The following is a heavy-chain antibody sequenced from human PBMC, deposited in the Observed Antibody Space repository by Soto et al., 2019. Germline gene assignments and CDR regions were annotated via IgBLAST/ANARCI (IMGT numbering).Heavy chain of an antibody. D-gene: IGHD2-2*01. Sequence: GGSLRLSCATFGFTFNIYAMGWARQAPGKGLEWVSSISDSGDRTWYADSVKGRFTMSRDNSRSTLYLDMSSLRVEDTAFYYCARVPDGLNMWFDIWGQGTLVTVSS. CDR2: ISDSGDRT. CDR1: GFTFNIYA. V-gene: IGHV3-23*01. J-gene: IGHJ5*02. CDR3: ARVPDGLNMWFDI.